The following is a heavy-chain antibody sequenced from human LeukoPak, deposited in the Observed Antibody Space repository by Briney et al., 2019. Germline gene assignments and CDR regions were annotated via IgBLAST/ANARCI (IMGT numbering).Heavy chain of an antibody. D-gene: IGHD2-2*02. J-gene: IGHJ4*02. CDR3: ARVDYTTSDFDY. V-gene: IGHV1-2*02. Sequence: AASVKVSFTTSGYTFTVYYIHWVRQAPGQGLEWMGWINPNSGVTNYAQKFQGRVTMTRDRSISTAYVEVSRLTSDDTAVYFCARVDYTTSDFDYWGQGTLVTVSS. CDR1: GYTFTVYY. CDR2: INPNSGVT.